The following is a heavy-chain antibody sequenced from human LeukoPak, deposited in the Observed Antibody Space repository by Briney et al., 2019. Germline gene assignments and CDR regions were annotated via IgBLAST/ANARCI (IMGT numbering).Heavy chain of an antibody. CDR3: ARDLGERYFDWLPRFDP. CDR2: ISSSSSTI. Sequence: GGSLRLSCAASGFTFSSYSMNWVRQAPGKGLEWVSYISSSSSTIYYADSVKGRFTISRDNAKNSLYLQMNSLRAEDTAVYYCARDLGERYFDWLPRFDPWGQGTLVTVSS. CDR1: GFTFSSYS. D-gene: IGHD3-9*01. J-gene: IGHJ5*02. V-gene: IGHV3-48*04.